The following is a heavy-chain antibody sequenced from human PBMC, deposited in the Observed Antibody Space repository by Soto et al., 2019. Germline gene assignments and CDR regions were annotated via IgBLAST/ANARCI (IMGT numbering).Heavy chain of an antibody. D-gene: IGHD4-4*01. V-gene: IGHV1-8*01. J-gene: IGHJ6*02. CDR1: GYTFTSYD. Sequence: GASVKVSCKASGYTFTSYDINWVRLATGQGLEWMGWMNPNSGNTAYAQKFQGRVTMTRNTSISTAYMELSSLRSEDTAVYYCASSYSNYALIDYYYYGMDVWGQGTTVTVSS. CDR2: MNPNSGNT. CDR3: ASSYSNYALIDYYYYGMDV.